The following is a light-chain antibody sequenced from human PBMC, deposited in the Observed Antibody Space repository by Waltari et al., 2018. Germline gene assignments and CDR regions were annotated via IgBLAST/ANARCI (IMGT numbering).Light chain of an antibody. CDR3: QQYGSSPPYT. V-gene: IGKV3-20*01. J-gene: IGKJ2*01. CDR1: QSVSSNY. Sequence: EIVLTQSPGTLSLSPGERATLSRRASQSVSSNYLAWYQQKPGQAPRLLIYGASSRATGIPDRFSGSGSGTDFTLTISRLEPEDFAVYYCQQYGSSPPYTFGQGTKLEI. CDR2: GAS.